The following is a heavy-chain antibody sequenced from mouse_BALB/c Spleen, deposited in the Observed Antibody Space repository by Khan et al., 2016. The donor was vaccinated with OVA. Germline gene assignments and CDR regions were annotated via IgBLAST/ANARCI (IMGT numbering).Heavy chain of an antibody. Sequence: EVQLQESGPGLVKPSQSLYLTCTVTGYSINSGYGWNWIRQFPGNNLEWMGYISYSGSTNYNPSLKSRISITRDTSKHQFFLQLNSVATEYTATYSCDKTASIKYWGQGTTLTVSS. V-gene: IGHV3-2*02. CDR1: GYSINSGYG. CDR3: DKTASIKY. CDR2: ISYSGST. D-gene: IGHD1-2*01. J-gene: IGHJ2*01.